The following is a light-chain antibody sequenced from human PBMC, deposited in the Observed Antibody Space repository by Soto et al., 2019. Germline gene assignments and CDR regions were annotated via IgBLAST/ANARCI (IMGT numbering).Light chain of an antibody. Sequence: QSVLTQPSSVSGSPGQSSTISCTGARSDVGTYNYVSWYQQHPVKAPKLMIYEVSNRPSGVSNRFSGSKYGNTASLTISGLQAADAADHYCSSYTASSALVIFGGGTKVTVL. CDR3: SSYTASSALVI. J-gene: IGLJ2*01. V-gene: IGLV2-14*01. CDR1: RSDVGTYNY. CDR2: EVS.